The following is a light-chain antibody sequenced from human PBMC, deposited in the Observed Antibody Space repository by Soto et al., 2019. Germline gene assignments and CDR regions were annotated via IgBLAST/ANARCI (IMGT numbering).Light chain of an antibody. CDR1: QSINSKS. V-gene: IGKV3-20*01. J-gene: IGKJ3*01. CDR2: NTS. CDR3: QQYGGSFI. Sequence: EIVLTQSPGTLSLSPGEGATVSCRVSQSINSKSLVWYQRKFGQAPRLLIYNTSTRATGITDRFSGSGSGTDFTLSISGLEPEDFGVYYCQQYGGSFIFGPGTKVDFK.